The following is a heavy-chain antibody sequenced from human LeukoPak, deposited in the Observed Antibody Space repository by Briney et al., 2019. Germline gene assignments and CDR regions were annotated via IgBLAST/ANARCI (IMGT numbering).Heavy chain of an antibody. CDR3: ARDGCSSTSCYLIYYYYMDV. D-gene: IGHD2-2*01. CDR2: ISSSSSYI. V-gene: IGHV3-21*01. Sequence: GGSLRLSCAASGFTFSSYSMNWVRQAPGKGLEWVSSISSSSSYIYYADSVKGRFTISRDNAKNSLYLQMNSLRAEDTAVYYCARDGCSSTSCYLIYYYYMDVWGKGTTVTVSS. J-gene: IGHJ6*03. CDR1: GFTFSSYS.